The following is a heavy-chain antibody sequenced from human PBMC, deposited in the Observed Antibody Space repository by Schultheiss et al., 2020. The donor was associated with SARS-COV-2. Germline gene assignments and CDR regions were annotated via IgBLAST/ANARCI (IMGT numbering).Heavy chain of an antibody. J-gene: IGHJ4*02. Sequence: SQTLSLTCTVSGGSISSYYWSWIRQPPGKGLEWIGYIYYSGSTYYNPSLKSRVTISVDTSKNQFSLKLSSVTAADTAVYYCARGVGATGYFDYWGQGTLVTVSS. CDR3: ARGVGATGYFDY. V-gene: IGHV4-59*08. CDR1: GGSISSYY. CDR2: IYYSGST. D-gene: IGHD1-26*01.